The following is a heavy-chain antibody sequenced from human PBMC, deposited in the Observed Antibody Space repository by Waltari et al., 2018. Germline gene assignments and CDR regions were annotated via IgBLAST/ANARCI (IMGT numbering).Heavy chain of an antibody. CDR3: ARTSDNQYDSSGYNWDY. D-gene: IGHD3-22*01. CDR1: GFTFRRFG. Sequence: EVQLVESGGGFVQPGGPLRRSCAASGFTFRRFGLHWFRQAPGKGLVWVSRINMNGSPAGYADSVKGRFTISRDNAKDTLYLQMISLRAEDTAVYYCARTSDNQYDSSGYNWDYWGQGTLVTVSS. J-gene: IGHJ4*02. CDR2: INMNGSPA. V-gene: IGHV3-74*01.